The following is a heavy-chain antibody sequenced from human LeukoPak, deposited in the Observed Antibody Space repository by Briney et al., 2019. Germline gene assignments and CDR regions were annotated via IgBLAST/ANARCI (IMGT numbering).Heavy chain of an antibody. CDR2: IYHSGST. D-gene: IGHD3-9*01. V-gene: IGHV4-38-2*02. CDR1: GYSISSGYY. Sequence: TTSETLSLTCTVSGYSISSGYYWGWIRQPPGKGLEWIGSIYHSGSTYYNPSLKSRVTISVDTSKNQFSLKLSSVTAADTAVYYCARELTGFDWLSSPIDYWGQGTLVTVSS. J-gene: IGHJ4*02. CDR3: ARELTGFDWLSSPIDY.